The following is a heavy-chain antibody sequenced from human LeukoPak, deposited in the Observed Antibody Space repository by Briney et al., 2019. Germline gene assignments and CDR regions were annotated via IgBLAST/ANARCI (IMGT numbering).Heavy chain of an antibody. J-gene: IGHJ4*02. CDR1: GYTFTSYG. V-gene: IGHV1-18*01. Sequence: GASVKVSCKASGYTFTSYGISWVRQAPGQGLEWMGWISAYNGNTNSAQKFQDRVTMTTGTSTSTVYMELRSLRSDDTAVYHCARDSCTNGVCYMHYWGQGTLVTVSS. CDR3: ARDSCTNGVCYMHY. D-gene: IGHD2-8*01. CDR2: ISAYNGNT.